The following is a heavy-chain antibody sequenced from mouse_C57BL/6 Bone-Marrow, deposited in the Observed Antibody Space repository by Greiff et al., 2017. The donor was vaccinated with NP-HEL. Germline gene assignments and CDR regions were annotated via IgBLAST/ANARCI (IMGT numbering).Heavy chain of an antibody. CDR2: INPSNGGT. J-gene: IGHJ1*03. D-gene: IGHD1-1*01. CDR1: GYTFTSYW. Sequence: QVQLQQPGTELVKPGASVKLSCKASGYTFTSYWMPWVQQRPGQGLEWIGNINPSNGGTNYNEKFKSKATLTVDKSYSTAYMQLSSLTSEDSAVYYCARGGYGSSYNWYFDVWGTGTTVTVSS. CDR3: ARGGYGSSYNWYFDV. V-gene: IGHV1-53*01.